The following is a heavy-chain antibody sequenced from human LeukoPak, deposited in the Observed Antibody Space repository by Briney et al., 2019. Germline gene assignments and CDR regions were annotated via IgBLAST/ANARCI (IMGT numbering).Heavy chain of an antibody. D-gene: IGHD4-23*01. CDR2: IGGSGGST. J-gene: IGHJ6*02. CDR3: ARCGATTMGYYYYGMDV. V-gene: IGHV3-23*01. Sequence: GGSLRLSCAASGFTFSSYAMSWVRQAPGKGLEWVSAIGGSGGSTYYADSVKGRFTISRDNSKNTLYLQMNSLRAEDTAVYYCARCGATTMGYYYYGMDVWGQGTTVTVSS. CDR1: GFTFSSYA.